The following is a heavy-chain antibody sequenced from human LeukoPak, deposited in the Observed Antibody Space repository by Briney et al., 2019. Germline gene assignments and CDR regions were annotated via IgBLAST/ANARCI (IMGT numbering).Heavy chain of an antibody. J-gene: IGHJ4*02. CDR3: ARHDSSGYYYFDY. CDR2: IYHSGTT. CDR1: GGSISISTYY. V-gene: IGHV4-39*01. D-gene: IGHD3-22*01. Sequence: PSETLSLTCTVSGGSISISTYYWGWIRQPPGKGLEWIGSIYHSGTTYSNPSLKSRVTISVDTSKDQFSLKLSSVTAADTAVYYCARHDSSGYYYFDYWGQGTLVTVSS.